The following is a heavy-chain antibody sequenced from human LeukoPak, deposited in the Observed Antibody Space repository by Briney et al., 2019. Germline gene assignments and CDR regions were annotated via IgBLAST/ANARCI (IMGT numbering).Heavy chain of an antibody. CDR2: IYYSGST. Sequence: SETLSLTCTVSGGSISSHYWSWIRQPPGKGLEWIGYIYYSGSTNYNPSLKSRVTISVDTSKNQSSLKLSSVTAADTAVYYCASGGVSSGWYAAFDIWGQGTMVTVSS. V-gene: IGHV4-59*11. J-gene: IGHJ3*02. D-gene: IGHD6-19*01. CDR3: ASGGVSSGWYAAFDI. CDR1: GGSISSHY.